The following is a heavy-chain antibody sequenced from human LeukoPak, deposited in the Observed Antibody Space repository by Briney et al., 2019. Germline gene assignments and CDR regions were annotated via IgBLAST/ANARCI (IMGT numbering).Heavy chain of an antibody. CDR3: AIDPYYYDGSGSLDY. V-gene: IGHV5-10-1*01. Sequence: GESLQISSKGSGYSFTSYWITWVRQMPGKGLEWLGRIDPSDSYTDYSPSFQGHVTISADKSISTAYLQWSSLKASDTAMYYCAIDPYYYDGSGSLDYWGQGTLVTVSS. D-gene: IGHD3-22*01. CDR2: IDPSDSYT. J-gene: IGHJ4*02. CDR1: GYSFTSYW.